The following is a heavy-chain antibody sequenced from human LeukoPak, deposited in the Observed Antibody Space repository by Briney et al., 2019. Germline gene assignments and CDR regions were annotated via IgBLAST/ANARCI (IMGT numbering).Heavy chain of an antibody. V-gene: IGHV3-7*01. J-gene: IGHJ6*04. Sequence: GGSLRLSCAASEFTSSAFWMTWVRRPPGKGLEWVANINKDGTEKECVDSVKGRFSILRDNAKNSVFLQMNSLRAEDTAVYYCAIFAGAVPGNLLLWGKGTTVIVSA. D-gene: IGHD2-8*02. CDR3: AIFAGAVPGNLLL. CDR1: EFTSSAFW. CDR2: INKDGTEK.